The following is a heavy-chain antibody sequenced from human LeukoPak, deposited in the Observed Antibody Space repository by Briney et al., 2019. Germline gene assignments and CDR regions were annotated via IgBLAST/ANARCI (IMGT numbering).Heavy chain of an antibody. D-gene: IGHD3-9*01. CDR1: GFTVSSNY. CDR2: IYSGGST. CDR3: ARERRPYYDILILVYYYYGMDV. Sequence: GGSLRLSCAASGFTVSSNYMSWVRQAPGKGLEWVSVIYSGGSTYYADSVKGRFTISRDNSKNTLYLQMNSLRAEDTAVYYCARERRPYYDILILVYYYYGMDVWGQGTTVTVSS. V-gene: IGHV3-66*01. J-gene: IGHJ6*02.